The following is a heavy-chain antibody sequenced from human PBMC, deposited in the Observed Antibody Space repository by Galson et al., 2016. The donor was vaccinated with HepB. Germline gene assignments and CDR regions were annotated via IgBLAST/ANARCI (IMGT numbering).Heavy chain of an antibody. D-gene: IGHD3-22*01. CDR2: IFSNGAT. V-gene: IGHV3-53*01. CDR3: ARGVADSTGYWASDL. CDR1: DFTVSTNY. J-gene: IGHJ4*02. Sequence: SLRLSCAASDFTVSTNYMSWVRQAPGKGLEWVSLIFSNGATTYADSVRGRFTISRDISRNTVFLQMKSLRPEDTAVYYCARGVADSTGYWASDLWGQGTLATVSS.